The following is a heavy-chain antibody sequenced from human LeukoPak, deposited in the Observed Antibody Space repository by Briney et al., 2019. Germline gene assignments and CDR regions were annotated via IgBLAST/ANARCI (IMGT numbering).Heavy chain of an antibody. V-gene: IGHV4-39*07. CDR2: IYYSGST. CDR1: GGSISSSSYY. CDR3: ARDSRFDYYGSGSYGDFDY. D-gene: IGHD3-10*01. Sequence: KASETLSLTCTVSGGSISSSSYYWGWIRQPPGKGLEWIGSIYYSGSTYYNPSLKSRVTISVDTSKNQFSLKLSSVTAADTAVYYCARDSRFDYYGSGSYGDFDYWGQGTLVTVSS. J-gene: IGHJ4*02.